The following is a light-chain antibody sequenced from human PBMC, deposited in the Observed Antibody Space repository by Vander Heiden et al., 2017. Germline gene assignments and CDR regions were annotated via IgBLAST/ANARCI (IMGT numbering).Light chain of an antibody. V-gene: IGLV1-40*01. J-gene: IGLJ2*01. CDR1: SSNIGAGLD. Sequence: QSVLPQPPSVSGAPGRGVTISCTGSSSNIGAGLDIHWYRHLPGTAPKLLIYGNFKRPSGVPDRFSGSKSGTSASLAVTGLQAEDEADYYCQSYDNSLKSVVFGGGTKLTVL. CDR2: GNF. CDR3: QSYDNSLKSVV.